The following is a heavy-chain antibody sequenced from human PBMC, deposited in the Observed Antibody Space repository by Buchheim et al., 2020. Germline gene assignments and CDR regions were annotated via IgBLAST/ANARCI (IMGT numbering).Heavy chain of an antibody. CDR3: AKEPRRYDILTGYYYYGMDV. D-gene: IGHD3-9*01. J-gene: IGHJ6*02. CDR2: ISGSGGST. V-gene: IGHV3-23*01. CDR1: GFTFSSYA. Sequence: EVQLLESGGGLVQPGGSLRLSCAASGFTFSSYAMSWVRQAPGKGLEWVSAISGSGGSTYSADSVKGRFTISRDNSKNTLYLQMNSLRAEDTAVYYCAKEPRRYDILTGYYYYGMDVWGQGTT.